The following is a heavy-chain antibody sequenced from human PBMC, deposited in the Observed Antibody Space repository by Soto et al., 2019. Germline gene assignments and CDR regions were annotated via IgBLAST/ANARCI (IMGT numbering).Heavy chain of an antibody. V-gene: IGHV4-31*03. J-gene: IGHJ6*02. Sequence: QVQLQESGPGLVKPSQTLSLTCTVSGGSISSGGYYWSWIRQHPGKGLEWIGYIYYSGSTYYNPSLKSRVTMSVDTSKNQFALKLSSVTAADTAVYYCARASRLLSYCGGDCYSPAYGMDVWGQGTTVTVSS. CDR2: IYYSGST. D-gene: IGHD2-21*02. CDR3: ARASRLLSYCGGDCYSPAYGMDV. CDR1: GGSISSGGYY.